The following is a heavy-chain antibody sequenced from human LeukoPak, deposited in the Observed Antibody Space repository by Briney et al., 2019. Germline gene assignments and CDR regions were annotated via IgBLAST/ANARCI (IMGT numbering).Heavy chain of an antibody. Sequence: GSVKASCKASGYTFTGYYIHWVRQAPGQGLEWMGWINPNSGGTNYAQKFQGWVTMTRDTSISTAYMELSRLRSDDTAVYYCARAKWELLGDLDYWGQGTLVTVSS. CDR1: GYTFTGYY. D-gene: IGHD1-26*01. CDR3: ARAKWELLGDLDY. J-gene: IGHJ4*02. V-gene: IGHV1-2*04. CDR2: INPNSGGT.